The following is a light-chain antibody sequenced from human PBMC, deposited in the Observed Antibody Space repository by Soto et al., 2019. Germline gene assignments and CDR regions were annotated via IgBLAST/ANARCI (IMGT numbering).Light chain of an antibody. Sequence: EIVLTQSPDTLSLSPGETATLSCRASQSIGPYLAWYQQKPGQSPRLLVYDAVNTAAGAPGRFRGSGSGTEFTLTISILEHEDSAVYLCQKRSDWPPLTCGGGTKMEIE. CDR2: DAV. CDR3: QKRSDWPPLT. CDR1: QSIGPY. J-gene: IGKJ4*01. V-gene: IGKV3-11*01.